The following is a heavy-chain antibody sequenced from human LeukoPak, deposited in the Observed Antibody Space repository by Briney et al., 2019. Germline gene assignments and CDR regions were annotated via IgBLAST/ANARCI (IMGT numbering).Heavy chain of an antibody. CDR2: ISAYNGNT. J-gene: IGHJ3*02. CDR1: GYTFTSYG. CDR3: ASCTHYYDSSGYYLGAFDI. V-gene: IGHV1-18*01. D-gene: IGHD3-22*01. Sequence: ASVKVSCKASGYTFTSYGISWVRQAPGQGLEWMGWISAYNGNTNYAQKLQGRVTMTTDTSTSTAYMELRSLRSDDTAVYYCASCTHYYDSSGYYLGAFDIWGQGTMVTVSS.